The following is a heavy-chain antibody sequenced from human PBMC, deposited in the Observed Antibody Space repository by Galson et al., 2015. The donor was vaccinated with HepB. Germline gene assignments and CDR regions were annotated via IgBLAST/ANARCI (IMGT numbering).Heavy chain of an antibody. J-gene: IGHJ6*03. Sequence: SVKVSCKASGYTFTTYDINWVRQATGQGLEWMGWMNPNSGNTGYAQRFQGGVTMTRNTSISTAYMELRSLRSEDTAVYYCARFPYSSSWDQSYCYMDVWGKGTSVTVSS. CDR3: ARFPYSSSWDQSYCYMDV. V-gene: IGHV1-8*01. CDR1: GYTFTTYD. D-gene: IGHD6-13*01. CDR2: MNPNSGNT.